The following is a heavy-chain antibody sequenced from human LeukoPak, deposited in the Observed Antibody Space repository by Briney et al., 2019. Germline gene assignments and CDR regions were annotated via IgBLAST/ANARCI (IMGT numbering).Heavy chain of an antibody. V-gene: IGHV3-30*03. D-gene: IGHD3-22*01. Sequence: PGGSLRLSCAASGFTFSSYGMHWVRQAPGKGLEWVAVISYDGSNKYYADPVKGRFTISRDNSKNTLYLQMNSLRAEDTAVYYCATGLYYDSSGYYFDYWGQGTLVTVSS. CDR1: GFTFSSYG. J-gene: IGHJ4*02. CDR2: ISYDGSNK. CDR3: ATGLYYDSSGYYFDY.